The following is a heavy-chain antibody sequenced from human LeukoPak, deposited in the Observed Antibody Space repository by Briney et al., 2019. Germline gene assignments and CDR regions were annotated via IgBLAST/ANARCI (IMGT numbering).Heavy chain of an antibody. D-gene: IGHD6-19*01. CDR3: ARDRGGIAVAGTDFDY. V-gene: IGHV4-39*07. J-gene: IGHJ4*02. CDR2: IFYSGST. Sequence: SSETLSLTCTVSGGSISSSDYYWGWIRQPPGKGLEWIGSIFYSGSTYYNPSLKSRVTISVDTSKNQFSLKLSSVTAADTAVYYCARDRGGIAVAGTDFDYWGQGTLVTVSS. CDR1: GGSISSSDYY.